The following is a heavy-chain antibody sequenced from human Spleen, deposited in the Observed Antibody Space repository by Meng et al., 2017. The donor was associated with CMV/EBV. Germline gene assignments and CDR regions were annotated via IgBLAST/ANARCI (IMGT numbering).Heavy chain of an antibody. Sequence: GESLKISCAASGFTFSSYSMNWVRQAPGKGLEWVSSISSSSSYIYYADSVKGRFTISRDNAKNSLYLQMNSLRAEDTAVYYCARRGVIALAGTFDYWGQGSLVTVFS. CDR1: GFTFSSYS. CDR2: ISSSSSYI. CDR3: ARRGVIALAGTFDY. D-gene: IGHD6-19*01. J-gene: IGHJ4*02. V-gene: IGHV3-21*01.